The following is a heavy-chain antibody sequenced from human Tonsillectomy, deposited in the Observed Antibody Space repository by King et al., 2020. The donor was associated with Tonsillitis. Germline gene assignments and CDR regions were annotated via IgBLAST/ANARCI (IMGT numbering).Heavy chain of an antibody. V-gene: IGHV3-7*03. CDR2: LKQDGSER. CDR1: GFTFSSYW. J-gene: IGHJ4*02. Sequence: VQLVESGGGLVQPGGSLRLSCAASGFTFSSYWMSWVRQAPGKGLEWVASLKQDGSERYYVDSVKGRFTISRDNAKNSLYLQMNSLRAEGTAVYYFARDIYGGGDYWGQGTLVTVSS. CDR3: ARDIYGGGDY. D-gene: IGHD4-17*01.